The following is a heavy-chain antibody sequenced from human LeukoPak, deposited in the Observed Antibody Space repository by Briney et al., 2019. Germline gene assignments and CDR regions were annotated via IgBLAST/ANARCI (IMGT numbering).Heavy chain of an antibody. CDR1: SGSINNYY. J-gene: IGHJ4*02. CDR2: IYYTGST. D-gene: IGHD3-10*01. V-gene: IGHV4-59*01. Sequence: SETLSLTCTVSSGSINNYYWSWIRQPPGKGLEWIGYIYYTGSTNYNPSLKSRVTISVDTSNNQFSLKLSSVTAADTAVYFCARFSTMLDYWGQGTLVTVSS. CDR3: ARFSTMLDY.